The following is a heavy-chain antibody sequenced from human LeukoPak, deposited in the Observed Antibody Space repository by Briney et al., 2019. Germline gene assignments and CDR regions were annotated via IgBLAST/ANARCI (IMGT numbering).Heavy chain of an antibody. Sequence: GGSLRLSCAASGFTFSGYWMGWVRQAPGKGLEWVAKINQGGSQRYYVDSVKGRFTISRDSAENSLYLQMNSVSVEDTAVYYCAKYCSGGSCYGYHFDSWGQGTLVTVSS. D-gene: IGHD2-15*01. CDR3: AKYCSGGSCYGYHFDS. V-gene: IGHV3-7*01. CDR1: GFTFSGYW. J-gene: IGHJ4*02. CDR2: INQGGSQR.